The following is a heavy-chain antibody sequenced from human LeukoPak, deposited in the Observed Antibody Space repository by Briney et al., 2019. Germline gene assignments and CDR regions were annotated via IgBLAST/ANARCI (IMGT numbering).Heavy chain of an antibody. V-gene: IGHV1-46*01. Sequence: ASVKVSCKASGYSFIAYYMHWVRQAPGQGLDWMGVINPSGGSTSYALKFQDRVTVSRDTSTSTVYMELSSLRSDDTAVYFCATSGSYHKYYFDYWGQGTLVTVSS. J-gene: IGHJ4*02. D-gene: IGHD1-26*01. CDR2: INPSGGST. CDR3: ATSGSYHKYYFDY. CDR1: GYSFIAYY.